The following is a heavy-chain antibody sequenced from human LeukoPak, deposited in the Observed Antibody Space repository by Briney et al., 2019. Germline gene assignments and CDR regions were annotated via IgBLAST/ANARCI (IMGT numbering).Heavy chain of an antibody. Sequence: SETLSLTCTVSGGSISSSSYYWGWIRQPPGKGLEWIGEINHSGSTNYNPSLKSRVTISVDTSKNQFSLKLSSVTAADTAVYYCASYKGGSGRYYKIEARYYHMDVWGKGTTVTISS. CDR1: GGSISSSSYY. J-gene: IGHJ6*03. CDR2: INHSGST. V-gene: IGHV4-39*01. D-gene: IGHD3-10*01. CDR3: ASYKGGSGRYYKIEARYYHMDV.